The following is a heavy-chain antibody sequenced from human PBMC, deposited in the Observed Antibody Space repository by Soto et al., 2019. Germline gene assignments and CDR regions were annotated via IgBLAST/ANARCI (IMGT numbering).Heavy chain of an antibody. CDR3: ARLARSWFHEYFQH. V-gene: IGHV4-39*01. Sequence: SETLSLTCTVSGGSISSSSYYWGWIRQPPGKGLEWIGSIYYSGSTYYNPSLKSRVTISVDTSKNQFSLKLSSVTAADTAVYYCARLARSWFHEYFQHWGQGTQVTVSS. CDR2: IYYSGST. J-gene: IGHJ1*01. CDR1: GGSISSSSYY. D-gene: IGHD6-13*01.